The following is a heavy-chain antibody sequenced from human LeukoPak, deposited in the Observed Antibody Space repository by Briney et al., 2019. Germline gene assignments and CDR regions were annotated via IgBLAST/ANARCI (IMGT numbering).Heavy chain of an antibody. CDR1: GGSISSYY. CDR2: INHSGST. Sequence: PSETLSLTCTVSGGSISSYYWSWIRQPPGKGLEWIGEINHSGSTNFNPSLKSRVTISVDTSKNQVSLKLRSVTAADTAVYFCARTLAAAGTRIPYYFDYWGQGTLVTVSS. J-gene: IGHJ4*02. CDR3: ARTLAAAGTRIPYYFDY. D-gene: IGHD6-13*01. V-gene: IGHV4-34*01.